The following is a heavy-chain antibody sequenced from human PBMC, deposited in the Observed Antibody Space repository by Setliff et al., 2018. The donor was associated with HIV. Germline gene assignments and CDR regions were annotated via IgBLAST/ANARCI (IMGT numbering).Heavy chain of an antibody. CDR3: ARRPGGITRARLDN. J-gene: IGHJ4*02. Sequence: ASETLSLTCAVCGESFSRYYFTWIRQAPGRGLEWIGEINHSAFTKYNTSLASRVTMSIDTSKNQFSLLLSSVTAADTAMYFCARRPGGITRARLDNWGQGTLVTVSS. D-gene: IGHD3-16*01. V-gene: IGHV4-34*01. CDR2: INHSAFT. CDR1: GESFSRYY.